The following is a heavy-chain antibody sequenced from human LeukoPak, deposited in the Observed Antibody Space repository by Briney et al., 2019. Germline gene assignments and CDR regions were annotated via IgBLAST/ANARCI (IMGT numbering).Heavy chain of an antibody. V-gene: IGHV1-24*01. Sequence: ASVKVSCKVSGYTLTELSMHWVRQAPGKGLEWMGGFDPEDGETIYAQKFQGRVTMTEGTSTDTAYMELSSLRSEDTAVYYCASLSRSSAYDMDVWGQGTTVTVSS. CDR2: FDPEDGET. CDR1: GYTLTELS. CDR3: ASLSRSSAYDMDV. D-gene: IGHD6-6*01. J-gene: IGHJ6*02.